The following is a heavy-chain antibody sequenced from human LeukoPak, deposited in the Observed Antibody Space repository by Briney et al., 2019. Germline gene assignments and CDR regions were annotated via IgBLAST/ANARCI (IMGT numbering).Heavy chain of an antibody. CDR3: ARASIGADGNVDWFDP. CDR2: ISYSGST. D-gene: IGHD6-13*01. CDR1: GGSISSSSYY. J-gene: IGHJ5*02. Sequence: SETLSLTCTVSGGSISSSSYYWGWIRQPPGKGLEWIGSISYSGSTYYNTSLKSRVTISVDTSKNQFSLKLSSVTAADTAVYYCARASIGADGNVDWFDPWGQGTLVTVSS. V-gene: IGHV4-39*07.